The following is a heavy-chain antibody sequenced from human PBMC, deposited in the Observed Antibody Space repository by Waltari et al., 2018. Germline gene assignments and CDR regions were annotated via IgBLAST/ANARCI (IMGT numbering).Heavy chain of an antibody. CDR1: GGSISSYY. V-gene: IGHV4-59*01. J-gene: IGHJ5*02. CDR3: ARAGYCSSTSCPRYNWFDP. D-gene: IGHD2-2*01. CDR2: IYYSGSP. Sequence: QVQLQESGPGLVKPSETLSLPCTVSGGSISSYYWSWIRQPPGKGLAWIGYIYYSGSPNYNPALQVRVTVSVDTAKNQFALKLSSVTAADTAVYYCARAGYCSSTSCPRYNWFDPWGQGTLVTVSS.